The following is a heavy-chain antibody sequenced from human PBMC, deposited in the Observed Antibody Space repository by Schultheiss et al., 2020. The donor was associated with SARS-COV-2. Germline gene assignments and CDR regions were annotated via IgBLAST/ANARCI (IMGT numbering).Heavy chain of an antibody. J-gene: IGHJ4*02. Sequence: SETLSLTCAVYGGSFSGYFWTWIRQSPGKGLEWIGEVNHSGDANYNPSLKSRVTISVDTSKHQFSLRLRSATAADTAVYYCASGVYRFLEWQERDYWGQGTLVTVS. D-gene: IGHD3-3*01. CDR2: VNHSGDA. CDR1: GGSFSGYF. V-gene: IGHV4-34*01. CDR3: ASGVYRFLEWQERDY.